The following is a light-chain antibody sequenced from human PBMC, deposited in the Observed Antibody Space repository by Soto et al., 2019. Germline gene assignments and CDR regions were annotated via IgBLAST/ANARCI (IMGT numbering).Light chain of an antibody. J-gene: IGKJ5*01. V-gene: IGKV3-20*01. CDR1: QSVSSSY. Sequence: LTQSPGTLSLSPGERATLSCRASQSVSSSYLAWYQQKPGQAPRLLIYGASSRATGIPDRFSGSGSGTDFTLTISRLEPEDFAVYYCQQYGSSPQTFGQGTRLEIK. CDR3: QQYGSSPQT. CDR2: GAS.